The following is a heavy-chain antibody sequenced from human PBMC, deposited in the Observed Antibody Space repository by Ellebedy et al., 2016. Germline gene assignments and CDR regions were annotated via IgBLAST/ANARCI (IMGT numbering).Heavy chain of an antibody. J-gene: IGHJ6*02. D-gene: IGHD2-15*01. V-gene: IGHV3-15*07. Sequence: GESLKISXAASGFTFSNAWMNWVRQAPGKGLEWVGRIKSKTDGGTTDYAAPVKGRFTISRDDSKNTLYLQMNSLKTEDTAVYYCTTGPAAGMDVWGQGTTVTVS. CDR3: TTGPAAGMDV. CDR1: GFTFSNAW. CDR2: IKSKTDGGTT.